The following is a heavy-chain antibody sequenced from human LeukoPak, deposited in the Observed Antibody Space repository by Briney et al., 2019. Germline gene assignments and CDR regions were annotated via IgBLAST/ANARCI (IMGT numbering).Heavy chain of an antibody. D-gene: IGHD3-22*01. CDR2: IYNSGST. V-gene: IGHV4-4*02. CDR1: GGSISSSNW. Sequence: PAETLSLTCAVSGGSISSSNWWRWGREPPGKGEGWSGEIYNSGSTNYNPSLHSRVTISLDKSKNQFSLKLSSVTAADTAVYYCARDPRSGYYYVGWYFDLWGRGTLVTVSS. CDR3: ARDPRSGYYYVGWYFDL. J-gene: IGHJ2*01.